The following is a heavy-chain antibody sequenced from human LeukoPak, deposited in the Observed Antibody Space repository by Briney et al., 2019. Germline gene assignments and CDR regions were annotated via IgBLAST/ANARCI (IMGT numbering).Heavy chain of an antibody. CDR2: ISGRGSSI. V-gene: IGHV3-48*01. CDR3: ARDGWGSGYYPNWFDS. D-gene: IGHD3-22*01. J-gene: IGHJ5*01. Sequence: GGSLRLSCAASGFTFSSNNMNWVRQAPGKGLEWLSFISGRGSSIYYADSVKGRFTISRNNAKNSLYLQMNSLRAEDTAVYFCARDGWGSGYYPNWFDSWGQGTLVTVSS. CDR1: GFTFSSNN.